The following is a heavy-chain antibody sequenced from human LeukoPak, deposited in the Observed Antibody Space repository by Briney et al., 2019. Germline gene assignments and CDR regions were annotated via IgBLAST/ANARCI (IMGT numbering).Heavy chain of an antibody. J-gene: IGHJ4*02. CDR3: ATLGIAGAY. CDR2: ISWDGGST. CDR1: GFTFDDYA. V-gene: IGHV3-43D*03. D-gene: IGHD6-13*01. Sequence: PGGSLRLSCAASGFTFDDYAMHWVRQAPGKGLEWVSLISWDGGSTYYADSVKGRFTISRDNSKNSLYLQMNSLRAEDTALYYCATLGIAGAYWGQGTLVTVSS.